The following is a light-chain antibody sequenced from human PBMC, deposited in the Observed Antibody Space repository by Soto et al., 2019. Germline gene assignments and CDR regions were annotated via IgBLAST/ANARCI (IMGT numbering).Light chain of an antibody. CDR1: QSVSNN. V-gene: IGKV3D-15*01. CDR3: QQYDDWLRLT. Sequence: EIVMTQSPATLSVSPGERATLSCRASQSVSNNYLAWYQQKPGQAPRLLIYGATTRATGIPARFSGSGSGTEFNLTISSLQSEDFAVYFCQQYDDWLRLTFGGGTKVDIK. CDR2: GAT. J-gene: IGKJ4*01.